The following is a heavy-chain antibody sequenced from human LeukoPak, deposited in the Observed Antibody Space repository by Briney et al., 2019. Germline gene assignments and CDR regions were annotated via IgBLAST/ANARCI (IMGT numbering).Heavy chain of an antibody. CDR1: GYTFTSYD. V-gene: IGHV1-8*02. CDR2: MNPNSGNT. Sequence: ASVKVSCKASGYTFTSYDINWVRQATGQGLEWMGWMNPNSGNTGYAQKFQGRVTMTRDTSISTAYMELSRLRSDDTAVYYCARDRRAAGLYYFDYWGQGTLVTVSS. CDR3: ARDRRAAGLYYFDY. D-gene: IGHD6-13*01. J-gene: IGHJ4*02.